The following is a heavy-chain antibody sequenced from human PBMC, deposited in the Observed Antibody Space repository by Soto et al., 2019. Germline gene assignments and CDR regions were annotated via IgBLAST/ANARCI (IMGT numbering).Heavy chain of an antibody. J-gene: IGHJ6*02. CDR3: ARDEIVPAAGGKYYYGMDV. CDR2: IYSGGST. D-gene: IGHD2-2*01. Sequence: VGSLRLSCAASGFTVSSNYMSWVRQAPWKGLEWVSVIYSGGSTYYADSVKGRFTISRDNSKNTLYLQMNSLRAEDTAVYYCARDEIVPAAGGKYYYGMDVWGQGTTVTVSS. CDR1: GFTVSSNY. V-gene: IGHV3-53*01.